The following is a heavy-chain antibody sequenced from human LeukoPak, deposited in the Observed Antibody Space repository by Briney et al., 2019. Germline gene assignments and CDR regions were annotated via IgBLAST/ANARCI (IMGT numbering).Heavy chain of an antibody. Sequence: GGSLRLSCAASGFIFSSYAMTWVRQAPGKGLEWVSVIGGSGVSTYYADSVKGRFTISRDNSKNTLYLQMNSLRAEDTAVYYCARDSIGYAYFDYWGQGTLVTVSS. CDR2: IGGSGVST. D-gene: IGHD2-2*03. CDR1: GFIFSSYA. V-gene: IGHV3-23*01. J-gene: IGHJ4*02. CDR3: ARDSIGYAYFDY.